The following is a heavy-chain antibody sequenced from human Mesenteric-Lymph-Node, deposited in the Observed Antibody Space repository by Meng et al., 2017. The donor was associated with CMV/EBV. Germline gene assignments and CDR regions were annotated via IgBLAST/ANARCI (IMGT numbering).Heavy chain of an antibody. Sequence: GESLKISCAASGFTLSNYALHWVRQAPGKGLEWVAVISYDESNKYYSDSVKGRFTISRDDSKNALYLQMNSLRAEDTAVFYCARGNSDYDSDYWYFDLWGRGTLVTVSS. CDR3: ARGNSDYDSDYWYFDL. CDR2: ISYDESNK. J-gene: IGHJ2*01. V-gene: IGHV3-30-3*01. D-gene: IGHD5-12*01. CDR1: GFTLSNYA.